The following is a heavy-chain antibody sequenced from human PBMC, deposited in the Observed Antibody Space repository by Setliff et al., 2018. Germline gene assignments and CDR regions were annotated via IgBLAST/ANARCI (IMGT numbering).Heavy chain of an antibody. J-gene: IGHJ4*02. CDR3: ARESYSSGWYGTSAGLLFDF. Sequence: PSETLSLTCTVSGGSISSYYWSWIRQPAGKGLEWIGHIYIGGSANYNPSLKSRVTMSIDTSKNQVSLKLTSVTAADTAVYYCARESYSSGWYGTSAGLLFDFWGQGALVTVSS. V-gene: IGHV4-4*07. CDR1: GGSISSYY. D-gene: IGHD6-19*01. CDR2: IYIGGSA.